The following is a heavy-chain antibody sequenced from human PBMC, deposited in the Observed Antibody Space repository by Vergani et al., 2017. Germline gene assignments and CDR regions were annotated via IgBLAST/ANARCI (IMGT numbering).Heavy chain of an antibody. CDR2: IYYSGIT. V-gene: IGHV4-39*01. CDR3: ARQYGEYQLLSRGYSHAFDI. CDR1: GGSISSSSYY. Sequence: QLQLQESGPGLVKPSETLSLTCTVSGGSISSSSYYWGWIRQPPGKGLEWIGSIYYSGITYYNPSLKRRVTISVDTAKNQFSLKLRSVTAADTAVYYCARQYGEYQLLSRGYSHAFDIWGQGTMVTVSS. J-gene: IGHJ3*02. D-gene: IGHD2-2*01.